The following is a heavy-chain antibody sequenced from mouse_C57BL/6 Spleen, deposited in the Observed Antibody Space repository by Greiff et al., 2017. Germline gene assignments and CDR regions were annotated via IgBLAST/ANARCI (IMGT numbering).Heavy chain of an antibody. CDR3: ARSYDFGYYFDY. CDR1: GYTFTSYW. Sequence: VQLQQPGAELVKPEASVKLSCKASGYTFTSYWMQWVKQRPGQGLEWIGEIDPSDSYTNYNQKFKGKATLTVDTSSSTAYMQLSSLTSEDSAVYYCARSYDFGYYFDYWGQGTTLTVSS. CDR2: IDPSDSYT. V-gene: IGHV1-50*01. J-gene: IGHJ2*01. D-gene: IGHD2-4*01.